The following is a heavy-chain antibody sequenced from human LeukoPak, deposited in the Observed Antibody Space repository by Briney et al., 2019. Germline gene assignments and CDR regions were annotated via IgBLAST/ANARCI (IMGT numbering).Heavy chain of an antibody. Sequence: QPGGSLRLSCAPSGFTFSRYWMSWVRQAPGKGLEWVANIKEDGSVKYYVESVKGRFTISRDNAKHSLYLQMNSLRDEDTAVYYCARENGWPFDYWGQGTLVTGSS. J-gene: IGHJ4*02. V-gene: IGHV3-7*01. D-gene: IGHD6-19*01. CDR1: GFTFSRYW. CDR2: IKEDGSVK. CDR3: ARENGWPFDY.